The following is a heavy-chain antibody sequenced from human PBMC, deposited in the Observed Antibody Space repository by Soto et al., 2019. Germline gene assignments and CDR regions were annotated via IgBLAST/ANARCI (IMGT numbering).Heavy chain of an antibody. V-gene: IGHV4-34*01. D-gene: IGHD2-8*02. Sequence: QVQLQQWGAGLLKPSETLSITCAVYGGSFSGYYWTWIRQPPGTGLEWIGEVNHSGSTNYNPSLKSRVTISVEKSKNQFSPELSSVTAADTAVYCGARDKITGLFDYWGQGTLVTVSS. CDR2: VNHSGST. CDR3: ARDKITGLFDY. CDR1: GGSFSGYY. J-gene: IGHJ4*02.